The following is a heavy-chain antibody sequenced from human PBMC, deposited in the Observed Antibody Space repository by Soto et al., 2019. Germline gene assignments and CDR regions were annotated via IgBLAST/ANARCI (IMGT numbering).Heavy chain of an antibody. J-gene: IGHJ4*02. Sequence: LRLSCAASGFIFNNYWMHWVRQAPGKGLVWVARINGDGSTTTYVDSVKGRFTISRDNAKNTVYLQMNSLRAEDTAVYYCARGSGPRGRPYWGQGILVTVSS. CDR3: ARGSGPRGRPY. CDR1: GFIFNNYW. D-gene: IGHD6-25*01. CDR2: INGDGSTT. V-gene: IGHV3-74*01.